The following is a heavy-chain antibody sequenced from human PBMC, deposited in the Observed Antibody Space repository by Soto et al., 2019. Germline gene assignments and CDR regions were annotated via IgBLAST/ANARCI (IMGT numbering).Heavy chain of an antibody. CDR3: ARELVRRGYDSSGYKPYYFDY. Sequence: GASVKVSCKASGGTFSSYAIRWVRQAPGQGLEWMGGIIPIFGTANYAQKFQGRVTINADESTSTAYMELSSLRSEDTAVYYCARELVRRGYDSSGYKPYYFDYWGQGTLVTVSS. J-gene: IGHJ4*02. CDR2: IIPIFGTA. D-gene: IGHD3-22*01. V-gene: IGHV1-69*13. CDR1: GGTFSSYA.